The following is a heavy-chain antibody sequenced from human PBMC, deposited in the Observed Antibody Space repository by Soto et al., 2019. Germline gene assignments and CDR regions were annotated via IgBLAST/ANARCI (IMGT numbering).Heavy chain of an antibody. CDR1: GYTFTSYY. Sequence: ASVKVSCKASGYTFTSYYMHWVRQAPGQGLEWMGIINPSGGSTSYAQKFQGRVTMTRDTSTSTVYMELSSLRSEDTAVYYCAREYYDILTGYPPPGEYNWFDPWGQGTLVTVSS. J-gene: IGHJ5*02. V-gene: IGHV1-46*01. CDR3: AREYYDILTGYPPPGEYNWFDP. CDR2: INPSGGST. D-gene: IGHD3-9*01.